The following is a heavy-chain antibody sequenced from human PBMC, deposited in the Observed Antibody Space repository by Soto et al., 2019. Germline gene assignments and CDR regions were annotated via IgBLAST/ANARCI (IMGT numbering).Heavy chain of an antibody. Sequence: QVQLMQSGTEVKEPGASVNLSCKASGYTFSSSYIHWVRQAPGQGLEWMGIMNPSGDRTNYAQNFQGRVTMTRDTVTSTVYMELSSLTFEDTAVYYCARGRGYSGDDLQEDGFDIWGQGTMVTVS. J-gene: IGHJ3*02. CDR3: ARGRGYSGDDLQEDGFDI. V-gene: IGHV1-46*01. CDR2: MNPSGDRT. CDR1: GYTFSSSY. D-gene: IGHD5-12*01.